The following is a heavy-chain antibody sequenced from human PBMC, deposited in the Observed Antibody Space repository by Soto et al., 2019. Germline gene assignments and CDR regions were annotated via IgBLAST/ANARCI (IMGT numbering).Heavy chain of an antibody. D-gene: IGHD3-16*01. V-gene: IGHV4-4*02. J-gene: IGHJ6*02. CDR1: GDSVSSSNW. Sequence: QAQLKESGPGLVKPSGTLSLTCAVSGDSVSSSNWWSWVRQPPGKGLEWIGEIYHSGSTYYNPSLKSRVTISVDKSKNQFSLNLTSMTAADTAVYFCARGAGNSYSSQRTATWEDGMDVWGQGTTVTVSS. CDR3: ARGAGNSYSSQRTATWEDGMDV. CDR2: IYHSGST.